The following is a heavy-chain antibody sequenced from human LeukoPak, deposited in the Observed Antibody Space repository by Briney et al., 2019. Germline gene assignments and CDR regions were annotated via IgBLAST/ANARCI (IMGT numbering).Heavy chain of an antibody. Sequence: ASVKVSCKASGYTFTSYGISWVRQAPGQRLEWMGWISAYNGNTNYAQKLQGRVTMTTDTSTSTAYMELRSLRSDDTAVYYCARDHRSVLLWFGELFQYYYGMDVWGQGTTVTVSS. D-gene: IGHD3-10*01. V-gene: IGHV1-18*01. CDR1: GYTFTSYG. CDR2: ISAYNGNT. CDR3: ARDHRSVLLWFGELFQYYYGMDV. J-gene: IGHJ6*02.